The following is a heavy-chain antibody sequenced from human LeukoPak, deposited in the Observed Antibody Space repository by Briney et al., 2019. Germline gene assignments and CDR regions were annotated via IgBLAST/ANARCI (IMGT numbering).Heavy chain of an antibody. CDR3: ARGPRKQQLAYYFDY. Sequence: SGTLSLTCAVSGGSISSSKWWSWVRQPPGKGLEWIGEIYHSGSTNYNPSLKSRVTISVDKSKNQFSLKLSSVTAADTAVYYCARGPRKQQLAYYFDYWGQGTLVTVSS. CDR1: GGSISSSKW. D-gene: IGHD6-13*01. CDR2: IYHSGST. J-gene: IGHJ4*02. V-gene: IGHV4-4*02.